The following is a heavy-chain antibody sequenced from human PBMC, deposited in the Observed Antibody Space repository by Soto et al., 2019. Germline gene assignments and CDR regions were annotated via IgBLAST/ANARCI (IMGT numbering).Heavy chain of an antibody. Sequence: EVQLVESGGGLVQPGRSLRLSCAASGFTFDHYTMHWVRQAPGKGLEWVSSITWHSGTIGYADSVKGRFTISRDNAKNSLYLQMNSPRGEDTALYYCAKEMITFGDFNYYYMDVWGKGTTVTVSS. V-gene: IGHV3-9*01. CDR2: ITWHSGTI. J-gene: IGHJ6*03. D-gene: IGHD3-16*01. CDR3: AKEMITFGDFNYYYMDV. CDR1: GFTFDHYT.